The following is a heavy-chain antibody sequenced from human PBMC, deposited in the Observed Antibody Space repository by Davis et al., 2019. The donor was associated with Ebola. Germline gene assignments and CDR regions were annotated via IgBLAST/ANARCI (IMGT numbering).Heavy chain of an antibody. V-gene: IGHV1-18*01. CDR2: INSYNDNT. CDR1: GYTFTTYG. CDR3: ARLAMVAAGCHDY. J-gene: IGHJ4*02. D-gene: IGHD5-18*01. Sequence: ASVKVSYKTSGYTFTTYGISWVRQAPGQGLEWVAWINSYNDNTTYAQKFQGRVTLTTDTSTNTAYMELRDLRSDDAALYYCARLAMVAAGCHDYWGQGSLVAVSS.